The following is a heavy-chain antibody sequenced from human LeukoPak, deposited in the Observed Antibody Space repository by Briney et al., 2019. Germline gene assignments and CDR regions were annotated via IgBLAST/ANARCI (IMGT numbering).Heavy chain of an antibody. J-gene: IGHJ3*02. CDR3: ARGAPYDSSGYDAFDI. V-gene: IGHV3-7*03. CDR2: IKKDGSEK. CDR1: GFTFSSYW. Sequence: PGGSLRLSCAASGFTFSSYWMSWVRQAPGKGLEWVANIKKDGSEKYYVDSVKGRFTISRDNAKNSLYLQMNSLRAEDTALYYCARGAPYDSSGYDAFDIWGQGTMVTVSS. D-gene: IGHD3-22*01.